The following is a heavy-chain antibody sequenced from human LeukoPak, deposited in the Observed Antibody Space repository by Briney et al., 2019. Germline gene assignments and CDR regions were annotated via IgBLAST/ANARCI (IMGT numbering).Heavy chain of an antibody. CDR1: GFTFSRHG. D-gene: IGHD3-3*01. V-gene: IGHV3-74*01. CDR2: IKGDGIST. CDR3: AKDHYWSIDY. Sequence: GGSLRLSCAPSGFTFSRHGMHWVRHAPGQGLVWVSRIKGDGISTNYADSVKGRFTISRDIAKNTLYLQMNSLRAEDTGVYYCAKDHYWSIDYWGRGTLVTVSS. J-gene: IGHJ4*02.